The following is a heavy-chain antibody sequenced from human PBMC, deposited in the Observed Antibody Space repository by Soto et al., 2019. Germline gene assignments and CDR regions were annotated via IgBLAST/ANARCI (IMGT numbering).Heavy chain of an antibody. D-gene: IGHD6-19*01. CDR2: ISDDGKTQ. CDR1: RFRFSAYG. V-gene: IGHV3-30*18. Sequence: QVKLVESGGAVVQSGRSLRLSCTASRFRFSAYGMHWVRPAPGKGLEWVALISDDGKTQFFTDSVEGRFTISRDNSRNTLYLQMNSLRPEDTAVYYCVKGGYKTGWPPFDHWGQGTRVTVSS. J-gene: IGHJ4*02. CDR3: VKGGYKTGWPPFDH.